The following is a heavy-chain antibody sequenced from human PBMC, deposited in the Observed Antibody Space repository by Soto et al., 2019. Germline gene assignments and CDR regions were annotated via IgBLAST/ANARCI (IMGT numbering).Heavy chain of an antibody. J-gene: IGHJ5*02. Sequence: EVQLVESGGGLVKPGGSLRLSCAASGFTFSSYNMNWVRQAPGKGLEWVSSISSSSTYIYYADSVKGRFTISRDNAKNSLYLQMNSLIAEDTAVYYCARETTYDIFPASYGNWFDPWGQGTLVTVSS. V-gene: IGHV3-21*01. D-gene: IGHD3-9*01. CDR2: ISSSSTYI. CDR3: ARETTYDIFPASYGNWFDP. CDR1: GFTFSSYN.